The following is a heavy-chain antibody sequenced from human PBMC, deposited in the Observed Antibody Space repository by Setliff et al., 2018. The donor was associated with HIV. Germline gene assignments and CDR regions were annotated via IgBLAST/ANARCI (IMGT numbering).Heavy chain of an antibody. CDR3: ARGMDYYDTSGYYQYYFDY. Sequence: GASVKVSCKASGYSFTDYYIHWVRQAPGQGLEWMGWINPKSDGTNCAQKFQGWITMTRDTSINTAYMELSRLRSDDTAVYYCARGMDYYDTSGYYQYYFDYWGQGTMVTSPQ. D-gene: IGHD3-22*01. CDR2: INPKSDGT. CDR1: GYSFTDYY. V-gene: IGHV1-2*04. J-gene: IGHJ4*02.